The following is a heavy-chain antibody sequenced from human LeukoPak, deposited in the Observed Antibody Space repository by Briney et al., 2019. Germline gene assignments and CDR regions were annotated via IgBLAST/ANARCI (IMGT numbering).Heavy chain of an antibody. D-gene: IGHD6-19*01. CDR2: INHSGST. V-gene: IGHV4-34*01. CDR1: GGSFSGYY. CDR3: ARDQWRSVSSGWYNWFDP. J-gene: IGHJ5*02. Sequence: PSETLSLTCAVYGGSFSGYYWSWIRQPPGKGLEWIGEINHSGSTTYNPSLKSRVTISVDKSKNQFSLKLSSVTAADTAVYYCARDQWRSVSSGWYNWFDPWGQGTLVTVSS.